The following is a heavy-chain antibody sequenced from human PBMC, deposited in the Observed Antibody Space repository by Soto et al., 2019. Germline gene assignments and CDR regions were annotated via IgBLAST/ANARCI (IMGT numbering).Heavy chain of an antibody. V-gene: IGHV3-23*01. CDR1: GFSFSIFA. D-gene: IGHD5-18*01. CDR3: VRGYSYV. J-gene: IGHJ4*02. CDR2: ISSGGGTT. Sequence: EVHLLESGGGFLQPGGSLRLSCAASGFSFSIFAMNWVRQAPGKGLEWVSTISSGGGTTLYADSVKGRFTISRDISKNTVSLQMNSLRAEDTAVYYCVRGYSYVWGQGTLVTVSS.